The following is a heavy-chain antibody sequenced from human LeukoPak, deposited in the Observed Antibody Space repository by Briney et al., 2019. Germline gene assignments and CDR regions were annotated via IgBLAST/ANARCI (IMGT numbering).Heavy chain of an antibody. D-gene: IGHD1-1*01. V-gene: IGHV4-30-4*08. CDR2: IYYSGST. J-gene: IGHJ4*02. CDR3: ARDGGWNGFDY. CDR1: GGSISSGDYY. Sequence: SQTLSLTCTVSGGSISSGDYYWSWIRQPPGKGLEWIGYIYYSGSTYYNPSLESRVTISVDTSKNQFSLKLSSVTAADTAVYYCARDGGWNGFDYWGQGTLVTVSS.